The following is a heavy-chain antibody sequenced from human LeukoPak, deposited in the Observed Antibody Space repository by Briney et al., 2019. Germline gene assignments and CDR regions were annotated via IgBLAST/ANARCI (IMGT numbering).Heavy chain of an antibody. V-gene: IGHV3-21*01. CDR3: ARDHSSGWYSWFDP. J-gene: IGHJ5*02. CDR2: ISSSSSYI. Sequence: PGGSLRLSCAASGFTFSSYSMNWVRQAPGKGLEWVSSISSSSSYIYYADSVKGRFTISRDNAKNSLYLQMNSLRAEDTAVYYCARDHSSGWYSWFDPWGQGTLVTVSS. D-gene: IGHD6-19*01. CDR1: GFTFSSYS.